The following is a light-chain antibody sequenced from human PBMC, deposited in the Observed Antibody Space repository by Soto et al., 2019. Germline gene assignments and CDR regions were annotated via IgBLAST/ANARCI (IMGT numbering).Light chain of an antibody. CDR1: SSDVGTYNL. CDR2: EGG. Sequence: QSALTQPASVSGSPGQSIALSCTGTSSDVGTYNLVSWYQQHPGKAPKLLISEGGKRPSGVSDRFSGSKSGNTASLTISGLQAEDEADYYCCSFAAGNPYVFGTGTKLNVL. J-gene: IGLJ1*01. CDR3: CSFAAGNPYV. V-gene: IGLV2-23*01.